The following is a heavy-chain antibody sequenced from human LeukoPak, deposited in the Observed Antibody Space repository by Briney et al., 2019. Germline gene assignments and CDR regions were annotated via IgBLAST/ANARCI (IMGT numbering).Heavy chain of an antibody. CDR3: ARELAAGPSDH. V-gene: IGHV3-72*01. CDR2: SRNKANSYVA. D-gene: IGHD6-13*01. J-gene: IGHJ4*02. CDR1: GFTFSDHY. Sequence: GSLRLSCAASGFTFSDHYMDWFRQAPGKGLQWVGRSRNKANSYVAEYAAPVKGRFTISRDDSKNSVFLQMDSLKTEDTAVYYCARELAAGPSDHWGQGTLVTVSS.